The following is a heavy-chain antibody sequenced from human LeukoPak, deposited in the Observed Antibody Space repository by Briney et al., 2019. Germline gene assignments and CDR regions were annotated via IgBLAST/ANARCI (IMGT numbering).Heavy chain of an antibody. CDR1: GYTFTCYY. V-gene: IGHV1-2*02. D-gene: IGHD6-19*01. CDR2: INPNSGGT. Sequence: ASVKVSCKASGYTFTCYYMHWVRQAPGQGGEGRGWINPNSGGTNYAQKCQGRVTMTRDTSISTAYMELSRLRSDDTAVYYCARIAVAGSAFDIWGQGTMVTVSS. CDR3: ARIAVAGSAFDI. J-gene: IGHJ3*02.